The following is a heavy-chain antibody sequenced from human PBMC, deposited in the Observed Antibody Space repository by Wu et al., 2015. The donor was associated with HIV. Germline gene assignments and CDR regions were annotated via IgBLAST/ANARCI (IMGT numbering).Heavy chain of an antibody. V-gene: IGHV1-2*02. CDR3: ARDTGVYYGGFGMDV. J-gene: IGHJ6*02. Sequence: QVQLVQSGAEVKKPGASVKVSCKASGYTFTGYYMHWVRQAPGQGLEWMGWINPNSGGTNYAQKFQGRVTMTRDTSISTAYMELSRLRSDDTAVYYCARDTGVYYGGFGMDVWGQGDHGHRLL. D-gene: IGHD3-10*01. CDR1: GYTFTGYY. CDR2: INPNSGGT.